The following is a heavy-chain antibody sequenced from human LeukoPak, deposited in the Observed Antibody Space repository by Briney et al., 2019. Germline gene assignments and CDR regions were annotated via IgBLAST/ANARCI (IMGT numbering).Heavy chain of an antibody. V-gene: IGHV3-7*01. J-gene: IGHJ4*02. Sequence: PGGSLRLSCAASGFTFSSYWMSWVRQAPGKGLEWVANIKQDGSEKYYVDSVKGRFTISRDNAKNSLYLQMNSLRAEDTAVYDCARVIGSSWLDYWGQGTLVTVSS. CDR3: ARVIGSSWLDY. CDR1: GFTFSSYW. D-gene: IGHD6-13*01. CDR2: IKQDGSEK.